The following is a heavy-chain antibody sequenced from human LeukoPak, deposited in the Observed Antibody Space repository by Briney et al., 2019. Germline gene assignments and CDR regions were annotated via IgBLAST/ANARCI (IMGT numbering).Heavy chain of an antibody. Sequence: PSETMSLTCAVSGYSISSGYYWGWIRQPPGKGLEWIGCIYHSGSTYYNPSLKSRVTISVDTSKNQFSLKLSSVAAADTAVYYCAAGGPGDWFDPWGQGTLVTVSS. V-gene: IGHV4-38-2*01. CDR2: IYHSGST. CDR3: AAGGPGDWFDP. D-gene: IGHD3-16*01. CDR1: GYSISSGYY. J-gene: IGHJ5*02.